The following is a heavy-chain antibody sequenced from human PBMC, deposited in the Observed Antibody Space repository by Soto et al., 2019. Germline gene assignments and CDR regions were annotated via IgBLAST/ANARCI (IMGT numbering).Heavy chain of an antibody. D-gene: IGHD1-26*01. CDR3: ARDTLVGATPFDY. CDR1: GFTFSSYA. CDR2: ISYDGSNK. Sequence: QVQLVESGGGVVQPGRSLRLSCAASGFTFSSYAMHWVRQAPGKGLEWVAVISYDGSNKYYADSAKGRFTISRDNAKNSLYLQMNSLRAEDTAVYYCARDTLVGATPFDYWGQGTLVTVSS. J-gene: IGHJ4*02. V-gene: IGHV3-30-3*01.